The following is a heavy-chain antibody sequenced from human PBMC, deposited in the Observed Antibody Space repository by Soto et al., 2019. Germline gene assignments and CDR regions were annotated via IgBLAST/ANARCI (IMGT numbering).Heavy chain of an antibody. D-gene: IGHD3-9*01. Sequence: SETLSVTCAVYGGSFSGYYWSWSRQPPGKGLEWIGEINHSGSTNYNPSLKSRVTISVDTSKNQFSLKLSSVTAADTAVYYCARVEVRYDILTGYYFRAFDIWGQGTMVTVS. V-gene: IGHV4-34*01. J-gene: IGHJ3*02. CDR2: INHSGST. CDR1: GGSFSGYY. CDR3: ARVEVRYDILTGYYFRAFDI.